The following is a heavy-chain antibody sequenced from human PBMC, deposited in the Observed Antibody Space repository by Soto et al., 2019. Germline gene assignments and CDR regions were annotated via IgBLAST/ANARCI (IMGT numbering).Heavy chain of an antibody. Sequence: QVQMVQSGAEVKKPGASVKVSCKASGYTFTSYGISWVRQAPGHGLEWMGWISAYNGHTKYAQSLQGRVTLTTDTSTSTAYMEVRSLRSDDTAVYYWARDRYDILTGYEPHYFAFWGQGTLVTVSS. CDR2: ISAYNGHT. V-gene: IGHV1-18*01. CDR3: ARDRYDILTGYEPHYFAF. J-gene: IGHJ4*02. CDR1: GYTFTSYG. D-gene: IGHD3-9*01.